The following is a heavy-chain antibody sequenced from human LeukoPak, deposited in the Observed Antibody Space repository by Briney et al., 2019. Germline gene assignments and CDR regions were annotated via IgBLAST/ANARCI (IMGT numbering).Heavy chain of an antibody. CDR1: GCTFTSYG. Sequence: ASVKVSCKASGCTFTSYGISWVRQAPGQGLEWMGWISAYNGNTNYAQKLQGRVTMTTDTSTSTAYMELRSLRSDDTAVYYCARARKYVNYYDSSGYYYYFDYWGQGTLVTVSS. CDR3: ARARKYVNYYDSSGYYYYFDY. D-gene: IGHD3-22*01. J-gene: IGHJ4*02. V-gene: IGHV1-18*01. CDR2: ISAYNGNT.